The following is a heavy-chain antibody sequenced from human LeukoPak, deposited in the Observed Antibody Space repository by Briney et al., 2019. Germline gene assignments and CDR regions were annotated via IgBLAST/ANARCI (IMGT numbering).Heavy chain of an antibody. CDR2: ISAYNGNT. D-gene: IGHD2-21*02. CDR3: ATDLAYCGGDCYNY. J-gene: IGHJ4*02. V-gene: IGHV1-18*04. Sequence: ASVKVSCKASGYTFTSYGISWVRQAPGQGLEWMGWISAYNGNTNYAQKLQGRVTMTTDTSTSTAYMELSSLRSEDTAVYYCATDLAYCGGDCYNYWGQGTLVTVSS. CDR1: GYTFTSYG.